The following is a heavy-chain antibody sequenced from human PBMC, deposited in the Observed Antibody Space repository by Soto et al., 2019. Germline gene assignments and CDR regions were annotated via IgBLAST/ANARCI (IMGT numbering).Heavy chain of an antibody. CDR1: GYTFTGYY. D-gene: IGHD4-17*01. CDR2: INPNSGGT. J-gene: IGHJ6*02. Sequence: ASVKVSCKASGYTFTGYYMHWVRQAPGQGLEWMGWINPNSGGTNYAQKFQGRVTMTRDTSISTAYMELSRLRSDDTAVYYCARRATVKGGYGMDVWGQGTTVTVSS. V-gene: IGHV1-2*02. CDR3: ARRATVKGGYGMDV.